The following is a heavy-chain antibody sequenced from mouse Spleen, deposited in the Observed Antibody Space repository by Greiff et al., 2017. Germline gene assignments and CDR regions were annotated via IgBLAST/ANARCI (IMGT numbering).Heavy chain of an antibody. V-gene: IGHV1-82*01. J-gene: IGHJ4*01. Sequence: VQLQQSGPELVKPGASVKISCKASGYAFSSSWMNWVKQRPGKGLEWIGRIYPGDGDTNYNGKFKGKATLTADKSSSTAYMQLSSLTSEDSAVYFCARVYYGSSYDYAMDYWGQGTSVTVSS. CDR1: GYAFSSSW. CDR2: IYPGDGDT. CDR3: ARVYYGSSYDYAMDY. D-gene: IGHD1-1*01.